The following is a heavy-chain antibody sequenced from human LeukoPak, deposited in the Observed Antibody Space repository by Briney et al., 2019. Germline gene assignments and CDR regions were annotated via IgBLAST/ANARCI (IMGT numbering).Heavy chain of an antibody. CDR2: VHYSGGT. V-gene: IGHV4-39*07. CDR3: ARYYYGSGSYYYFDS. CDR1: GGSIPTSTYH. Sequence: SETLSLTCTVSGGSIPTSTYHWGWIRQSPGKGLEWIGSVHYSGGTYYNPSLRSRVSISVDTSKNQFSLKLSSVTAADTAVYYCARYYYGSGSYYYFDSWGQGTLVTVSS. J-gene: IGHJ4*02. D-gene: IGHD3-10*01.